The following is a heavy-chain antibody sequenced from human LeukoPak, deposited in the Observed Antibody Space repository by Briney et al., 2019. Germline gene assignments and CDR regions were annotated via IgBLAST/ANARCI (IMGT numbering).Heavy chain of an antibody. CDR1: GYTFTTYW. J-gene: IGHJ6*02. D-gene: IGHD3/OR15-3a*01. V-gene: IGHV5-51*01. CDR2: IYPGDSDT. Sequence: GGSLKISCEAFGYTFTTYWIAWVRQMPGKGLEWLGIIYPGDSDTRYSPSFQGQVTISADKSTKTAYLQWSSLKASDTGIYYCARHLDWLSINFYYGMDVWGQGTTVTVSS. CDR3: ARHLDWLSINFYYGMDV.